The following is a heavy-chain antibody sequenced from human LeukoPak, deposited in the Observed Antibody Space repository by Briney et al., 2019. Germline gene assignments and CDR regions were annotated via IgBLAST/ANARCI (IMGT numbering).Heavy chain of an antibody. D-gene: IGHD4-17*01. Sequence: GGSLRLSCAASGFTVSSNYMSWVRQAPGKGLEWVSVIYSGGSTYYADSVKGRFTISRDNSKNTLYLQMNSLRAEDTAVYYCASTFCGDSPPYWGQGTLVTVSS. CDR2: IYSGGST. V-gene: IGHV3-66*01. CDR3: ASTFCGDSPPY. CDR1: GFTVSSNY. J-gene: IGHJ4*02.